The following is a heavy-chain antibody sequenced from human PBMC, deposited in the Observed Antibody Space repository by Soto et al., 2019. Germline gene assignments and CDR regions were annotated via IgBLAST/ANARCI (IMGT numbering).Heavy chain of an antibody. J-gene: IGHJ6*02. D-gene: IGHD3-22*01. CDR3: ARGPPYYYYDSSGYYYGVGMWRYYGMDV. Sequence: ASVKVSCTASGYTFTSYDINWVRQATGQGLEWMGWMNPNSGNTGYAQKFQGRVTMTRNTSISTAYMELSSLRSEDTAVYYCARGPPYYYYDSSGYYYGVGMWRYYGMDVWGQGTTVTVSS. V-gene: IGHV1-8*01. CDR1: GYTFTSYD. CDR2: MNPNSGNT.